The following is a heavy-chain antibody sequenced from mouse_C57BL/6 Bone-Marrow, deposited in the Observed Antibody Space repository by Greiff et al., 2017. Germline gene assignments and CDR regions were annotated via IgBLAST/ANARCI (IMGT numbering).Heavy chain of an antibody. Sequence: VQLQQSGAELVRPGASVKLSCTASGFNIKDYYMHWVKQRPEQGLEWIGRIDPEDGDTEYAPKFQGKATMTADTSSNTAYLQSSSLTAEDTAVYYCTTVYYGSRGLDYWGQGTTLTVSS. CDR3: TTVYYGSRGLDY. D-gene: IGHD1-1*01. V-gene: IGHV14-1*01. CDR1: GFNIKDYY. CDR2: IDPEDGDT. J-gene: IGHJ2*01.